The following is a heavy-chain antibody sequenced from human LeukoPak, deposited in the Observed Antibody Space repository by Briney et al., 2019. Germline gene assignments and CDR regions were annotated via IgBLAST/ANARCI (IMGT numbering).Heavy chain of an antibody. J-gene: IGHJ6*03. Sequence: SETLPLTCTVSGGSISSSSYYWGWIRQPPGKGLEWIGSIYYSGSTYYNPSLKSRVTISVDTSKNQFSLKLSSVTAADTAVYYCARDRYSSSWYSGSYYYYYMDVWGKGTTVTVSS. CDR3: ARDRYSSSWYSGSYYYYYMDV. CDR1: GGSISSSSYY. D-gene: IGHD6-13*01. V-gene: IGHV4-39*07. CDR2: IYYSGST.